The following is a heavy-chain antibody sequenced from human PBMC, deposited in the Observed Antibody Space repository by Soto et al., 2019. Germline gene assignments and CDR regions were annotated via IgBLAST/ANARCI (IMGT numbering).Heavy chain of an antibody. V-gene: IGHV1-69*13. CDR1: GGTFSSYA. CDR3: ARGKGYCSGGSCWLDY. J-gene: IGHJ4*02. Sequence: SVKVSCKASGGTFSSYAISWVRQAPGQGLEWMGGIIPIFGTANYAQKFQGRVTITADESTSTAYMELSSLRSEDTAVYYCARGKGYCSGGSCWLDYWGQGTLVTVSS. CDR2: IIPIFGTA. D-gene: IGHD2-15*01.